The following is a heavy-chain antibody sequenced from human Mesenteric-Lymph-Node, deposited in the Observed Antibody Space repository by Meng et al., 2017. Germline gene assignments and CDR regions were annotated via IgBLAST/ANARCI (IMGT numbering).Heavy chain of an antibody. D-gene: IGHD3-9*01. CDR2: ISWNSGSI. CDR1: GFTFDDYA. Sequence: SLKISCAASGFTFDDYAMHWVRQAPGKGLEWVSGISWNSGSIGYADSVKSRFTISRDNAKNSLYLQMNSLRAEDTALYYCAKDILTGYYKGGAFDIWGQGTMVTVSS. J-gene: IGHJ3*02. CDR3: AKDILTGYYKGGAFDI. V-gene: IGHV3-9*01.